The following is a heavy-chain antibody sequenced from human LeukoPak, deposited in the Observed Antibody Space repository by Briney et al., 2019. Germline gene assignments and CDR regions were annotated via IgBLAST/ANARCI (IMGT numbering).Heavy chain of an antibody. CDR3: AKVVGPTPYFFDY. CDR1: GFTVSSNY. V-gene: IGHV3-66*01. J-gene: IGHJ4*02. CDR2: IYSGGST. Sequence: PGGSLRLSCAASGFTVSSNYMRWVRQAPGKGLEWVSVIYSGGSTYYADSVKGRFTISRDNSKNTLYLQMNSLRAEDTAVYYCAKVVGPTPYFFDYWGQGTLVTVSS. D-gene: IGHD1-26*01.